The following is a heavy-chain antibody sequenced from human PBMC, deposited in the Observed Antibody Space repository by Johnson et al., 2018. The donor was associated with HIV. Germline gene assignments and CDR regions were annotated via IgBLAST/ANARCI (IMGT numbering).Heavy chain of an antibody. CDR1: GFTFSSYA. Sequence: VQLVESGGGLVQPGGSLRLSCAASGFTFSSYAMHWVRQAPGKGLEWVAVISYDGSNKYYADSVKGRFTISRDNSKNTLYLQMNSLRAEDTAMYYCARSPGEADAFDIWGQGTMVTVSS. V-gene: IGHV3-30*14. D-gene: IGHD3-10*01. CDR2: ISYDGSNK. CDR3: ARSPGEADAFDI. J-gene: IGHJ3*02.